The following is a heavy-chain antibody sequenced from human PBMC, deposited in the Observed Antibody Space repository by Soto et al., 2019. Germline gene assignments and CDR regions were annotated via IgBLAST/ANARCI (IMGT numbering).Heavy chain of an antibody. CDR3: ARLDSSSSLYYYGMDV. D-gene: IGHD6-6*01. Sequence: GVSLRLSCAASGVTFSSYEMNWVRQAPGKGLEWVSYISSSGSTIYYADSVKGRFTISRDNAKNSLYLQMNSLRAEDTAVYYCARLDSSSSLYYYGMDVWGQGTTVTVSS. J-gene: IGHJ6*02. CDR1: GVTFSSYE. CDR2: ISSSGSTI. V-gene: IGHV3-48*03.